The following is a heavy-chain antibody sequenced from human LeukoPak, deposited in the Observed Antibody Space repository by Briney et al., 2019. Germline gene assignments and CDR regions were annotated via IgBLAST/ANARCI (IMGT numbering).Heavy chain of an antibody. V-gene: IGHV4-59*08. J-gene: IGHJ3*01. D-gene: IGHD1-26*01. CDR1: GGSISTYY. CDR3: ARQGSGGRSFDV. CDR2: MYNSGRT. Sequence: SETLSLTCTVSGGSISTYYWSWIRQPPGKGLEWIGYMYNSGRTNYNPSLKSRVTISIDTSKNQVSLRLSSVPAADTAVYYCARQGSGGRSFDVWGQGTMVTVSS.